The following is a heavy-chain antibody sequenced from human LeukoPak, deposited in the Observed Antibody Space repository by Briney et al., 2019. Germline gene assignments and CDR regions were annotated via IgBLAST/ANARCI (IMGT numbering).Heavy chain of an antibody. CDR1: GYTLTELS. CDR2: FDPEDGET. Sequence: ASVKVSCKVSGYTLTELSMHWVRQAPGKGREWMGGFDPEDGETIYAQKFQGRVTMTEDTSTDTAYMELSSLRSEDTAVYYCATVGDCSSTSCYASWFDPWGQGTLVTVSS. J-gene: IGHJ5*02. V-gene: IGHV1-24*01. CDR3: ATVGDCSSTSCYASWFDP. D-gene: IGHD2-2*01.